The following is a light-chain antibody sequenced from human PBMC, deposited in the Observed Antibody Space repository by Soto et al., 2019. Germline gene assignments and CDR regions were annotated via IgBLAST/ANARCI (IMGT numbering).Light chain of an antibody. V-gene: IGKV1-5*01. CDR1: QSFSTW. CDR2: DAS. J-gene: IGKJ4*01. CDR3: QQYYRYPLT. Sequence: DIQMTQSPSTLSASVGDRVTITCRASQSFSTWLAWYQQKPGKAPNLLIYDASSLEGGVPSRFSGSGSGTGFTLTISSLQPDDFGTYYCQQYYRYPLTFGGGTKVDIK.